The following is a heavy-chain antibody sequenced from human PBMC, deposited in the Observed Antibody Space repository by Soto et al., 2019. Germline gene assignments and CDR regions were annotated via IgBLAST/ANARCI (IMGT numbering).Heavy chain of an antibody. D-gene: IGHD2-8*02. V-gene: IGHV3-23*01. CDR1: GFICSSYD. Sequence: GGSLRLSCAVSGFICSSYDMSWARQAPGKGLAWVSTILVGGSTHYEDSVQGRFTISRDTSKNTVYLHMNSLTAGDTAVYYCAKATATGGGAFEIYGQGTMVTVSS. J-gene: IGHJ3*02. CDR2: ILVGGST. CDR3: AKATATGGGAFEI.